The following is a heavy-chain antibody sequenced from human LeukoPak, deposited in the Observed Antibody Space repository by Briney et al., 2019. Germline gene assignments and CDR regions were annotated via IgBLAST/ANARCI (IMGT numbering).Heavy chain of an antibody. D-gene: IGHD4-17*01. Sequence: SETLPLTCTVSGGSISGSSYYWAWIRQPPGKGLEWIGSGFYSGSAYYNPSLKSRVTISVDTSKNQFSLNLSSVTAADTAVYYCARLRGAMTPVTSDFDYWGQGTLVTVSS. J-gene: IGHJ4*02. CDR1: GGSISGSSYY. CDR2: GFYSGSA. CDR3: ARLRGAMTPVTSDFDY. V-gene: IGHV4-39*01.